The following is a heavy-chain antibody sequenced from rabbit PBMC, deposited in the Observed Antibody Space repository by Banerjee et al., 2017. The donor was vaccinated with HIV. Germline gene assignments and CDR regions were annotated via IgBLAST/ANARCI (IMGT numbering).Heavy chain of an antibody. Sequence: QEQLVESGGGLVQPGGSLKLSCTASGFSFSNKAVMCWVRQAPGKGLEWIACINAVTGKAVYASWAKGRFTFSKTSSTTVTLRMTSLTAADTATYFCARDVGTSFSTYGMDLWGPGTLVTVS. CDR3: ARDVGTSFSTYGMDL. J-gene: IGHJ6*01. V-gene: IGHV1S45*01. D-gene: IGHD8-1*01. CDR1: GFSFSNKAV. CDR2: INAVTGKA.